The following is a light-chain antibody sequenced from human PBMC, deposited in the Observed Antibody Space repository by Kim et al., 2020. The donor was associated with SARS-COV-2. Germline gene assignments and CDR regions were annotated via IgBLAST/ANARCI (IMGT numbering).Light chain of an antibody. J-gene: IGKJ5*01. CDR2: GAS. CDR1: QSVSSN. CDR3: QQSNNWPPIT. Sequence: SPGERAPLSCRASQSVSSNLAWYQQKPGQAPRLLIYGASTRATGIPARFSGSGSGTEFTLTISSLQSEDFAVYYCQQSNNWPPITYGQGTRLEIK. V-gene: IGKV3D-15*01.